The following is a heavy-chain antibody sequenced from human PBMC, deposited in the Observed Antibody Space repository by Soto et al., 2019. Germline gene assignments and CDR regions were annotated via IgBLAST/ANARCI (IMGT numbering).Heavy chain of an antibody. CDR2: IIPIFGTA. J-gene: IGHJ4*02. Sequence: QVHLVQSGAEVKKPGSSVKVSCKASGGTFSSYGISWVRQAPGQGLEWMGGIIPIFGTANYAQKFQGRVTITADEATSPAYMELRSRRAEDTAVYYWACMGGLGTMQGDYWGQGTLVTVSS. V-gene: IGHV1-69*12. CDR3: ACMGGLGTMQGDY. CDR1: GGTFSSYG. D-gene: IGHD3-16*01.